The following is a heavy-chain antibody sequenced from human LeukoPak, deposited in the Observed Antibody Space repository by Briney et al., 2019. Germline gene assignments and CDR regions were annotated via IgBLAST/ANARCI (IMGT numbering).Heavy chain of an antibody. V-gene: IGHV4-39*07. CDR3: AGHDCPTTACYRQTWFDP. D-gene: IGHD1-26*01. J-gene: IGHJ5*02. Sequence: MPSETLSLTCTVSHDSINSASHYWGWIRQSPGKGLEWIGSIYYNGNAQYNPSLKSRVTLSIDDSENQFSPHLRSVTAADTAVYYCAGHDCPTTACYRQTWFDPWGQGILVTVSS. CDR2: IYYNGNA. CDR1: HDSINSASHY.